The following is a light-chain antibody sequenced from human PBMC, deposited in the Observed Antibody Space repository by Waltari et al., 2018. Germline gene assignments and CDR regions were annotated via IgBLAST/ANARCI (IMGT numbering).Light chain of an antibody. CDR3: QQSYSTWT. CDR1: QNINSF. V-gene: IGKV1-39*01. Sequence: DIQMTQSPSSLSASVGDRVTITCRASQNINSFLNGYQQKPGRAPKLLIYAASSLHSGVPSRFSGSGSGTDYTLTISSLQPEDFATYYCQQSYSTWTSGQGTKVEIK. CDR2: AAS. J-gene: IGKJ1*01.